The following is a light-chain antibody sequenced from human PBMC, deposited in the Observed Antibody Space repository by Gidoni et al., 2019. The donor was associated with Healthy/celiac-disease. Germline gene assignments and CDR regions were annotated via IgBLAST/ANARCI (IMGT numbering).Light chain of an antibody. J-gene: IGLJ1*01. V-gene: IGLV2-14*01. CDR1: SSDVGGYNY. CDR2: EVS. Sequence: QSALTQPASVSASPGQPITISCTGTSSDVGGYNYVSWYQQHPGKAPKLMIYEVSNRPSGVPDRFSGSKSGNTASLTISGLQAEDEADYYCSSYTSSSTLEVFGTGTKVTVL. CDR3: SSYTSSSTLEV.